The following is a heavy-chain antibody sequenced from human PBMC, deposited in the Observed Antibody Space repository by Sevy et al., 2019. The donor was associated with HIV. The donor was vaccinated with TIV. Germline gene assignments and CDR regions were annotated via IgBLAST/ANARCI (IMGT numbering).Heavy chain of an antibody. CDR2: INFDGSDR. J-gene: IGHJ5*02. Sequence: GGSLRLSCVASKFPFRSNGFHWVRQPPGKGLEWLSYINFDGSDRKYADSVKGRFTGSRDNSKNTFYLQMNSLRAEDPAVYYCAKDLRVVIPAAMQPADLWGQGTLVTVSS. V-gene: IGHV3-30*02. D-gene: IGHD2-2*01. CDR3: AKDLRVVIPAAMQPADL. CDR1: KFPFRSNG.